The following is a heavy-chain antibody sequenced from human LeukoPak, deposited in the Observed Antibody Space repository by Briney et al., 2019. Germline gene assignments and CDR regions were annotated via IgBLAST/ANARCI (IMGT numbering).Heavy chain of an antibody. CDR1: GFTFSSYA. J-gene: IGHJ5*02. D-gene: IGHD4-17*01. Sequence: QSGGSLRLSCAASGFTFSSYAMSWVRQAPGKGLEWVSAISGSGGSTYYADSVKGRFTISRDNSKNTLYLQMNSLRAEDTAVYYCAKDVHGDYFNNWFDPWGQGTLVTVSS. CDR3: AKDVHGDYFNNWFDP. V-gene: IGHV3-23*01. CDR2: ISGSGGST.